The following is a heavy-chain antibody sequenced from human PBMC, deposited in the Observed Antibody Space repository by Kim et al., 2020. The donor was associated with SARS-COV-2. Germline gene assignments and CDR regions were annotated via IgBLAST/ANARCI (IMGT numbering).Heavy chain of an antibody. Sequence: SETLSLTCTVSGGSISSYYWSWIRQPPGKGLEWIGYIYYSGSTNYNPSLKSLVTISVDTSKNQFSLKLSSVTAADTAVYYCARIQGPLFDYWGQGTLVTVSS. D-gene: IGHD5-18*01. CDR3: ARIQGPLFDY. V-gene: IGHV4-59*13. CDR1: GGSISSYY. CDR2: IYYSGST. J-gene: IGHJ4*02.